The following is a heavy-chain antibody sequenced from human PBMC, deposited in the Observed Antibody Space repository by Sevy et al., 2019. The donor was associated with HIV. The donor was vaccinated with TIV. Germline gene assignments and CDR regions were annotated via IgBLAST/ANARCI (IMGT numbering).Heavy chain of an antibody. CDR2: IYYSGST. J-gene: IGHJ4*02. CDR1: GGSISSSSYY. CDR3: ARSVLALQLWFGGFDY. Sequence: SETLSLTCTVSGGSISSSSYYWGWIRQPPGKGLEWIGSIYYSGSTYYNPSLKSRVTISVDTSKNQFSLKLSSVTAADTAVYYCARSVLALQLWFGGFDYWGQGTLVTVSS. D-gene: IGHD5-18*01. V-gene: IGHV4-39*01.